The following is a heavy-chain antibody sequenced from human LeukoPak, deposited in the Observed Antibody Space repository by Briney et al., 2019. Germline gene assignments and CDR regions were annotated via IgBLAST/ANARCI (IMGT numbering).Heavy chain of an antibody. D-gene: IGHD6-13*01. J-gene: IGHJ4*02. Sequence: PGGSLSLSCVVSGINFNKNAMNWVRQAPGKGLEWVSYISSSGKTIYYADSTKGRFTVSRDNAKNSLYLQMNSLRAEDTAVYYCATTSIAAAVPRCFDYWGQGTLVTVFS. CDR2: ISSSGKTI. CDR3: ATTSIAAAVPRCFDY. CDR1: GINFNKNA. V-gene: IGHV3-48*03.